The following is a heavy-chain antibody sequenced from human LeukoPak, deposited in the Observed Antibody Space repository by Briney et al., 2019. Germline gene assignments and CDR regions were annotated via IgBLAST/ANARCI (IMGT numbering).Heavy chain of an antibody. CDR1: GGSFSGYY. CDR2: INHSGST. Sequence: PSETLSLTCAVYGGSFSGYYWSWIRQPPGKGLEWIGEINHSGSTNYNPSLKSRVTISVDTSKNQFSLKLSSVTAADADVYYCACNPAYCSSTSCYQSAFDIWGQGTMVTVSS. J-gene: IGHJ3*02. D-gene: IGHD2-2*01. CDR3: ACNPAYCSSTSCYQSAFDI. V-gene: IGHV4-34*01.